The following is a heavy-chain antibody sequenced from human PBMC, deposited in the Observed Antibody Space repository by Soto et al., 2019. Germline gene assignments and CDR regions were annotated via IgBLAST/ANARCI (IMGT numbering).Heavy chain of an antibody. CDR3: ARDWVVTAIHDYYYYGMDV. J-gene: IGHJ6*02. V-gene: IGHV3-33*01. Sequence: QVQLVESGGGVVQPGRSLRLSCAASGFTFSSYGMHWVRQAPGKGLEWVAVIWYDGSNKYYADSVKGRFTISRDNSKNTLYLHMNSLRAEDTDVYYCARDWVVTAIHDYYYYGMDVWGQGTTVTVSS. CDR2: IWYDGSNK. CDR1: GFTFSSYG. D-gene: IGHD2-21*02.